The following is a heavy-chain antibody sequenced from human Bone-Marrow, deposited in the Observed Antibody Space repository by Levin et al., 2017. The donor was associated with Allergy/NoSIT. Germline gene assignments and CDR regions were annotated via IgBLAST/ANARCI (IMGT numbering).Heavy chain of an antibody. J-gene: IGHJ2*01. CDR1: GFSFSDYA. CDR3: ARAGHGDYSWYFDL. CDR2: ISGSGGRT. D-gene: IGHD2-21*02. Sequence: AGGSLRLSCVVSGFSFSDYAMTWVRQAPGKGLEGLSGISGSGGRTYYADSVKGRFTISRDNSKSTLYLQMSSLTADDTAVYYCARAGHGDYSWYFDLWGRGTLVTVSS. V-gene: IGHV3-23*01.